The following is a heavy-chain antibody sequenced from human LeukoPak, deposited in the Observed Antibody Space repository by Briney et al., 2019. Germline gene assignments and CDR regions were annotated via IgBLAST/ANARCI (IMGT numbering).Heavy chain of an antibody. Sequence: GGPLRPSCVASGSYLGVNAMHGAGKAQGRAPGGAPGPIGVTNNVGYADSVKGRFTISRDNAKNSLYLQMNSLRAEDTAVYYCAKDIGYCGGGSCSRDYFGLDVWGLGTTVTVSS. CDR3: AKDIGYCGGGSCSRDYFGLDV. V-gene: IGHV3-9*01. CDR2: PIGVTNNV. J-gene: IGHJ6*02. CDR1: GSYLGVNA. D-gene: IGHD2-15*01.